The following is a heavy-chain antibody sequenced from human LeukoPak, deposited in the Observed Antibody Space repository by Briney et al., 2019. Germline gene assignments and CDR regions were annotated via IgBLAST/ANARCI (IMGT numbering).Heavy chain of an antibody. CDR1: RFTFSSYA. Sequence: GGSLRLSCAASRFTFSSYAMSWVRQAPGKGLEWVSAISGSGGSTYYADSVKGRFIISRDNSKNTLYLQMNSLRAEDTAVYYFATSTLILRLIFDYWGQGALVTVSS. V-gene: IGHV3-23*01. CDR2: ISGSGGST. D-gene: IGHD4-17*01. J-gene: IGHJ4*01. CDR3: ATSTLILRLIFDY.